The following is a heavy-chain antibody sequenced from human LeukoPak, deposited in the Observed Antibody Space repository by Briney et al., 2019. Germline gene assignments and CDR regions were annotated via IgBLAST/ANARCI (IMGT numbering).Heavy chain of an antibody. CDR2: ISYDGSNK. D-gene: IGHD4-11*01. CDR1: GFTFSSYW. J-gene: IGHJ4*02. V-gene: IGHV3-30*18. Sequence: GGSLRLSCAASGFTFSSYWMSWVRQAPGKGLEWVAVISYDGSNKYYADSVKGRFTISRDNSKNTLYLQMNSLRAEDTAVYYCAKDTSNYSFDYWGQGTLVTVSP. CDR3: AKDTSNYSFDY.